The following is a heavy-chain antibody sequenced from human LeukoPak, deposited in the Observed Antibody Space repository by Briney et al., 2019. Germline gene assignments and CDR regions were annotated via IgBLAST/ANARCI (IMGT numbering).Heavy chain of an antibody. Sequence: PSETLSLTCAVSGGSIDSDYWSWIRQPAGKGLEWIGRIYPNGHTTYNPSLTSRVTMSADTSKMQFSLNLNSVTAADTALYYCAQQIGARAFDVWGQGTVVTVSS. CDR2: IYPNGHT. CDR3: AQQIGARAFDV. J-gene: IGHJ3*01. D-gene: IGHD3-16*01. V-gene: IGHV4-4*07. CDR1: GGSIDSDY.